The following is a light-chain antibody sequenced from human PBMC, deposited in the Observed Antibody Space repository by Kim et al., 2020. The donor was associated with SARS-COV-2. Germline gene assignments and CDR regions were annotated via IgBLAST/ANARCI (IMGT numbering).Light chain of an antibody. CDR2: YDS. CDR3: QVWENTLRT. V-gene: IGLV3-21*01. J-gene: IGLJ2*01. CDR1: NIGRKS. Sequence: SYELTQPPSVSVAPGKTARITCRGNNIGRKSIHWYQHKPGQAPVLVIYYDSDRPPGVSERFSASNSGNTATLAISSVEPGDEADYYCQVWENTLRTFGGGTQLTVL.